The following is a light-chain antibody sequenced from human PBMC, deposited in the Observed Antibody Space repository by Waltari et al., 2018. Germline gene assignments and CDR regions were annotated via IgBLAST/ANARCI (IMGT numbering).Light chain of an antibody. Sequence: EIVLTQSPATLSLSPGERATLSCRASQSVSSYIAWYQQKPGQAPRLLIYDASNRATGIPARFSGSGSGTDFTLTISSLEPEDFAVYYCQQGFTFGPGTKVDIK. CDR1: QSVSSY. J-gene: IGKJ3*01. CDR3: QQGFT. V-gene: IGKV3-11*01. CDR2: DAS.